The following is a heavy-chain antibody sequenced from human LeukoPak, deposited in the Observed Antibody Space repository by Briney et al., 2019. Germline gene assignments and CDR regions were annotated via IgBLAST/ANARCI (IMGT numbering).Heavy chain of an antibody. J-gene: IGHJ4*02. CDR3: ARDRSIAAPFYFDY. CDR2: ISAYNGNT. Sequence: ASVKVSCKASGYTFTSDGISWVRQAPGQGLEWMGWISAYNGNTNYAQKLQGRVTMTTDTSTSTAYMELRSLRSDDTAVYYCARDRSIAAPFYFDYWGQGTLVTVSS. D-gene: IGHD6-6*01. V-gene: IGHV1-18*01. CDR1: GYTFTSDG.